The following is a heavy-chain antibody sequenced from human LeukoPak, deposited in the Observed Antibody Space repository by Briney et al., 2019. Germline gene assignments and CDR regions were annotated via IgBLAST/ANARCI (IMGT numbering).Heavy chain of an antibody. Sequence: ASVKVSCKASGYTFTSNYIHWVRQAPGQGLEWMGMIYPRDGSTSYAQKFQGRVTVTRDASTSTVHMELSGLRSEDTAVYYCVRDQEGFDYWGQGTLVTVSS. J-gene: IGHJ4*02. CDR3: VRDQEGFDY. V-gene: IGHV1-46*01. CDR1: GYTFTSNY. CDR2: IYPRDGST.